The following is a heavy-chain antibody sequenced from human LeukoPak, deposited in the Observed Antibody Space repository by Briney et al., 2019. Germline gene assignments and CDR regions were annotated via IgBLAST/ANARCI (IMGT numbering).Heavy chain of an antibody. V-gene: IGHV3-30*04. Sequence: GGSLRLSCAASGFTFSSHAMHWVRQAPGKGLEWVAVISYDGSNKYYADSVKGRFTISRDNSKNTLYLQMNSLRAEDTAVYYCAKDGPSSSWGKFDYWGQRTLVTVSS. CDR1: GFTFSSHA. CDR3: AKDGPSSSWGKFDY. D-gene: IGHD6-13*01. J-gene: IGHJ4*02. CDR2: ISYDGSNK.